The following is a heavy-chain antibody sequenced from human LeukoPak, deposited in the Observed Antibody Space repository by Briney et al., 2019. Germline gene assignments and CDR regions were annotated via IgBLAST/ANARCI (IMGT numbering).Heavy chain of an antibody. J-gene: IGHJ4*02. Sequence: PSETLSLTCTVSGGSINNYYWSWIRQPAGKGLEWIGRIYPSGSTNDNPALRSRVTMSVDTSKNQFSLKLTSVSAADTAVYYCVREEITAAGRSLDYWGQGTLVTVSS. V-gene: IGHV4-4*07. D-gene: IGHD6-13*01. CDR2: IYPSGST. CDR1: GGSINNYY. CDR3: VREEITAAGRSLDY.